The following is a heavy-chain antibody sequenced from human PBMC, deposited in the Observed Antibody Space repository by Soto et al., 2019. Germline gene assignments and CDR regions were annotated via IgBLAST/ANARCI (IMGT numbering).Heavy chain of an antibody. Sequence: KASETLSLTCAVSGGSISSGGYSWGWIRQPPGKCLEWIGYIYHSGSTYYNPSLKSRVTISVDRSKNQFSLKLSSVTAADTAVYYCARDRVTTRPYKGYYYYGMDVWGQGTTVTVYS. D-gene: IGHD4-17*01. CDR1: GGSISSGGYS. CDR2: IYHSGST. V-gene: IGHV4-30-2*01. J-gene: IGHJ6*02. CDR3: ARDRVTTRPYKGYYYYGMDV.